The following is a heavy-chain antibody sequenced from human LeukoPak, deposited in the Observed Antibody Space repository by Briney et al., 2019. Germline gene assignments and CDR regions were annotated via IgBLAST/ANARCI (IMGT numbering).Heavy chain of an antibody. CDR1: SGSISNYY. CDR3: AGVANYRSGERLDY. CDR2: VYNSGST. Sequence: SETLSLTCTVSSGSISNYYWGWIRQPAGQGLEWIGRVYNSGSTNYNPSLKSRVTMSVGTSKNQFYLNLRSVTAADTAVYYCAGVANYRSGERLDYWGQGTLVTVSS. D-gene: IGHD4/OR15-4a*01. V-gene: IGHV4-4*07. J-gene: IGHJ4*02.